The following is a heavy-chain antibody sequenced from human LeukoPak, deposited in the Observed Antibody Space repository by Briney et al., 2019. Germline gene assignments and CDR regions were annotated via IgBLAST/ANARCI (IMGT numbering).Heavy chain of an antibody. CDR1: GGSISSYY. Sequence: SETPSLTCTVSGGSISSYYWSWIRQPPGKGLEWIGYIYYSGSTYYNPSLKSRVTISVDTSKNQFSLKLSSVTAADTAVYYCARETMITFGGVIAYFDYWGQGTLVAVSS. D-gene: IGHD3-16*02. CDR2: IYYSGST. CDR3: ARETMITFGGVIAYFDY. V-gene: IGHV4-59*12. J-gene: IGHJ4*02.